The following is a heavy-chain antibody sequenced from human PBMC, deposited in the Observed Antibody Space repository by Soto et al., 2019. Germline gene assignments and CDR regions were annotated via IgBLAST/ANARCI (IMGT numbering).Heavy chain of an antibody. CDR2: IWYDGSNK. Sequence: GGSLRLSCAASGFPFISYGMHWVRQAPGKGLEWVAVIWYDGSNKYYADSVKGRFTISRDNSKNTLYLQMNSLRAEDTAVYYCARDPVAGRSIFDYWGQGTLVTVSS. D-gene: IGHD6-19*01. CDR3: ARDPVAGRSIFDY. CDR1: GFPFISYG. V-gene: IGHV3-33*01. J-gene: IGHJ4*02.